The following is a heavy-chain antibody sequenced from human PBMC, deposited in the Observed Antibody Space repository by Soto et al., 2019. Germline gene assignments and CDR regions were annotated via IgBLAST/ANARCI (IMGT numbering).Heavy chain of an antibody. Sequence: QVQLVESGGGLVKPGGSLRLSCAASGFTFSDYYMSWIRQAPGKGLEWLSYISMNGSIIKYADSVKGRFTISRDNAKNSLYLQMNSLRVEDTAVYYCAGGGSLRPFDLWGRGTLVTVSS. J-gene: IGHJ2*01. CDR2: ISMNGSII. V-gene: IGHV3-11*01. CDR1: GFTFSDYY. CDR3: AGGGSLRPFDL. D-gene: IGHD6-13*01.